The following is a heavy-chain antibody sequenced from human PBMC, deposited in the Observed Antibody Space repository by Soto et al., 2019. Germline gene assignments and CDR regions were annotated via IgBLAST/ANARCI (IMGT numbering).Heavy chain of an antibody. D-gene: IGHD3-10*01. J-gene: IGHJ5*02. Sequence: ASVKVSCKTSGYTFTKCDINWVRQATGQGLEWIGWMNPKSGNTGYAQQFQGRITMTRDTSISTAYMELSSLRSEDTAVYYCARPYYGSGTYYPNWFDPWGQGTLVTGSS. CDR3: ARPYYGSGTYYPNWFDP. CDR1: GYTFTKCD. CDR2: MNPKSGNT. V-gene: IGHV1-8*01.